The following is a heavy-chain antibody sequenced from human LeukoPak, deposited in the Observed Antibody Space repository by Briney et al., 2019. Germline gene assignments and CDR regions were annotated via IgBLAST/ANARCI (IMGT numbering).Heavy chain of an antibody. CDR3: ARGRGDGYKGGGRYFQH. J-gene: IGHJ1*01. D-gene: IGHD5-24*01. Sequence: SETLSLTCTVSGGSISSYYWSWLRQPPGKGLEWIGYIYYSGSTNYNPSLTSRVTISVDTSKNQFSLKLSSVTAADTAVYYCARGRGDGYKGGGRYFQHWGQGTLVTVSS. CDR2: IYYSGST. V-gene: IGHV4-59*08. CDR1: GGSISSYY.